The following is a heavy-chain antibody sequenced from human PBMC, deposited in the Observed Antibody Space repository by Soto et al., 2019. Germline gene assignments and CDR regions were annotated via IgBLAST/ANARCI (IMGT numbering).Heavy chain of an antibody. V-gene: IGHV4-59*01. CDR2: IYYSGST. CDR3: ASHSSGSYYYFDY. CDR1: GGSISSYY. Sequence: SETLSLTCTVSGGSISSYYWSWIRQPPGKGLEWIGYIYYSGSTNYNPSLKSRVTISVDTFKNQLSLELTSVTAADTAVYYCASHSSGSYYYFDYWGQGTLVTVSS. J-gene: IGHJ4*02. D-gene: IGHD1-26*01.